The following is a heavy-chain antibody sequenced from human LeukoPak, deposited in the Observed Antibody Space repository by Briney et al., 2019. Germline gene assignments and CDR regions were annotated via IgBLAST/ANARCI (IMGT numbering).Heavy chain of an antibody. J-gene: IGHJ6*02. CDR1: GGSFSGYY. D-gene: IGHD1-14*01. CDR3: ARARRTRYGMDV. CDR2: INHSGST. V-gene: IGHV4-34*01. Sequence: PSETLSLTCAVYGGSFSGYYWSWIRQSPGKGLECIGEINHSGSTNYNPSLKSRVTISVDTSKNQFSLKLSSVTAADTAVYYCARARRTRYGMDVWGQGTTVTVS.